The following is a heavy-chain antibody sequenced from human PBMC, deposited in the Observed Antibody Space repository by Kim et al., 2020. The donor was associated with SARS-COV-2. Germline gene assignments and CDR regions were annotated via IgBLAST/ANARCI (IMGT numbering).Heavy chain of an antibody. V-gene: IGHV3-23*01. D-gene: IGHD5-12*01. Sequence: GGSLRLSCVASGFNFGTFDMSWVRQAPGKGLEWVSVMKAPDDNTYYAESVKGRFTVSRDSARNMLYLQMNSLRADDTAVHYCVKGAWLDYWGPGTLVTIS. CDR3: VKGAWLDY. CDR2: MKAPDDNT. J-gene: IGHJ4*02. CDR1: GFNFGTFD.